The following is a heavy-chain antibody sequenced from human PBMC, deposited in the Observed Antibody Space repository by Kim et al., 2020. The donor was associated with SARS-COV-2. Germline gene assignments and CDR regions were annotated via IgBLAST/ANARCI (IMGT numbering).Heavy chain of an antibody. V-gene: IGHV4-31*03. CDR3: AAYDFWSGYSFDP. CDR2: IYYSGST. CDR1: GGSISSGGYY. Sequence: SETLSLTCTVSGGSISSGGYYWSWIRQHPGKGLEWIGYIYYSGSTYYNPSLKSRVTISVDTSKNQFSLKLSSVTAADTAVYYCAAYDFWSGYSFDPWGQGTLVTVSS. D-gene: IGHD3-3*01. J-gene: IGHJ5*02.